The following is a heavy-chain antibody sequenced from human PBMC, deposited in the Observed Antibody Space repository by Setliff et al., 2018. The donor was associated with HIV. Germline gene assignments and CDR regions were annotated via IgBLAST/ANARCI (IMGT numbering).Heavy chain of an antibody. J-gene: IGHJ4*02. V-gene: IGHV1-8*02. CDR3: ARVWPRGLISFYGY. CDR1: GHTFTNYD. CDR2: MNPNSGVS. D-gene: IGHD2-2*01. Sequence: RASVKVSCKPPGHTFTNYDVHWMRRAPGQGLEWMGWMNPNSGVSGYALKFHDRVTMTRDTSITTLYMELSSLTSEDTAVYYCARVWPRGLISFYGYWGQGTLVTVSS.